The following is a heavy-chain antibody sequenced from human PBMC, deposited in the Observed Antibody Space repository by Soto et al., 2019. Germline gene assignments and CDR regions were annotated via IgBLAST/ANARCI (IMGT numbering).Heavy chain of an antibody. J-gene: IGHJ4*02. CDR3: ARVPNWNYVSYFDY. CDR1: GYTFTSYG. D-gene: IGHD1-7*01. V-gene: IGHV1-18*01. CDR2: ISAYNGNT. Sequence: ASVKVSCKASGYTFTSYGISWVRQAPGQGLEWMGWISAYNGNTNYAQKFQGRVTMTRDTSTSTVYMELSSLRSEDTAVYYCARVPNWNYVSYFDYWGQGTLVTVSS.